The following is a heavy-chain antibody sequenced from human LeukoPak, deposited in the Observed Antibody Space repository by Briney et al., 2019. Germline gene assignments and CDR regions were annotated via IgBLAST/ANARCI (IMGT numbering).Heavy chain of an antibody. D-gene: IGHD6-19*01. J-gene: IGHJ4*02. V-gene: IGHV3-74*01. CDR3: ARALRLAVNLDY. Sequence: PGGSLRLSCAASGFTFSSYWMHWVRQAPGKGLVWVSRISNDGSSTNHADSVKGRFTISRDNAKNTVYLKMNSLRAEDTAVYYCARALRLAVNLDYWGQGTLVTVSS. CDR2: ISNDGSST. CDR1: GFTFSSYW.